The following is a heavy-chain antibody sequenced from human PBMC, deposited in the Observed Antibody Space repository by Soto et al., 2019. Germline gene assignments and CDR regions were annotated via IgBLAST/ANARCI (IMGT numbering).Heavy chain of an antibody. V-gene: IGHV3-7*01. D-gene: IGHD1-7*01. J-gene: IGHJ4*02. CDR1: GFTFSSYW. Sequence: PGGSLRLSCAASGFTFSSYWMSWVRQAPGKGLEWVANIKQDGSEKYYADSVKGRFTISRDNAKNSLFLHLNTLKPEDTAVYHCAKDRVGGTFYTPLGFWGQGTLVTVSS. CDR3: AKDRVGGTFYTPLGF. CDR2: IKQDGSEK.